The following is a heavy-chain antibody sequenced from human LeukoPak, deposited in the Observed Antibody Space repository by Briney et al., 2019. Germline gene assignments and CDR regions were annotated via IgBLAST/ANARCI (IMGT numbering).Heavy chain of an antibody. CDR3: ARITAAAASPFDP. D-gene: IGHD6-13*01. CDR2: IYHSGST. J-gene: IGHJ5*02. Sequence: SGTLSLTCAVSGGSISSSNWWSWVRQPPGKGLEWIGEIYHSGSTNYNPSLKSRVTISVDKSKNQFSLKLSSVTAADKAVYYCARITAAAASPFDPWGQGTLVTVSS. CDR1: GGSISSSNW. V-gene: IGHV4-4*02.